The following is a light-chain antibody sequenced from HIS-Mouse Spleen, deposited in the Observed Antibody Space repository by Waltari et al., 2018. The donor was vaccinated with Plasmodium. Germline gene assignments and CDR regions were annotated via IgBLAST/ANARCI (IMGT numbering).Light chain of an antibody. CDR2: DVS. Sequence: QSALTQPASVSGSPGQSITISCTGTSSDVGGYNYVSWYQQHPGQAPKLMIYDVSNRPSGVSNRFSVSKSGNTASLTISGLQAEEEADYYCSSYTSSSTLKVFGTGTKVTVL. V-gene: IGLV2-14*03. J-gene: IGLJ1*01. CDR1: SSDVGGYNY. CDR3: SSYTSSSTLKV.